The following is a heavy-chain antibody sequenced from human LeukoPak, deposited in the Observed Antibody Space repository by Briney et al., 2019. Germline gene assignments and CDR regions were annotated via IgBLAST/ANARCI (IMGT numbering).Heavy chain of an antibody. V-gene: IGHV4-61*01. J-gene: IGHJ4*02. CDR3: ARRSLYDSRPHFDY. CDR2: IYYTGST. D-gene: IGHD3-22*01. Sequence: SETLSLTCTVSGGSISSNSYYWSWIRQPPGKGLEWIGYIYYTGSTNYNPSLKSRVTLSVDTSKNQFSLKLSSVTAADTAVYYCARRSLYDSRPHFDYWGQGTLVTVSS. CDR1: GGSISSNSYY.